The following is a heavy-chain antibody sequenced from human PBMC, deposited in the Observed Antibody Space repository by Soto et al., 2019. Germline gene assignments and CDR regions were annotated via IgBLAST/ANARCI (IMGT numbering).Heavy chain of an antibody. D-gene: IGHD1-26*01. CDR2: IIPFLGIT. Sequence: QVQLVQSGAEVKQPGSSVKISCKASGGTFSSHTLSWVRQAPGQGPEWMGRIIPFLGITNYAQKFQGRVTIGADQFTNTSYMELTSLRSDATAIFSCACPIMGPTIWGQGTLVTVSS. CDR3: ACPIMGPTI. J-gene: IGHJ4*02. V-gene: IGHV1-69*02. CDR1: GGTFSSHT.